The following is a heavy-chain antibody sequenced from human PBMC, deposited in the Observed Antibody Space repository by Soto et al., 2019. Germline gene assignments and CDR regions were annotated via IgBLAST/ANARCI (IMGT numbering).Heavy chain of an antibody. CDR1: GATFSTTG. CDR3: ARASPVICGGDPCYRLDSSFAS. D-gene: IGHD2-21*02. CDR2: IIPLFGTP. Sequence: QVQLVQSGAEVRKPGSSLRVSCKSSGATFSTTGISWVRQAPGQGLEWMGGIIPLFGTPKYARKFQGRVSITADESTNTVYMELHSLRPDAAAVYYCARASPVICGGDPCYRLDSSFASWGQGSLVIVSS. V-gene: IGHV1-69*01. J-gene: IGHJ5*01.